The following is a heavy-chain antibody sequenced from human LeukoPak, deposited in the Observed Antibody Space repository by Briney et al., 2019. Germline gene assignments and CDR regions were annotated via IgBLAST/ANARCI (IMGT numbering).Heavy chain of an antibody. Sequence: ASVKVSCKASGYTFTGHYMHWVRQAPGQGLEWMGWIDPNSGGTNYAQKFQGRVTMTRDTSISTAYMELSRLRSDDTAVYYCARPSSSSVLFDIWGQGTMVTVSS. CDR3: ARPSSSSVLFDI. D-gene: IGHD6-13*01. J-gene: IGHJ3*02. CDR2: IDPNSGGT. V-gene: IGHV1-2*02. CDR1: GYTFTGHY.